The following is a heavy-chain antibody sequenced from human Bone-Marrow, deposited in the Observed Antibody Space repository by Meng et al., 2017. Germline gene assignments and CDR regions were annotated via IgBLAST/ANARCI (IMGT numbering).Heavy chain of an antibody. CDR1: GGSFSGYY. Sequence: QVQLQQWGAGLLKPADTLSLTCAVYGGSFSGYYWSWIRQPPGKGLEWIGEINHSGSTNYNPSLKSRVTISVDTSKNQFSLKLSSVTAADTAVYYCARGLRAARPLLFGYWGQGTLVTVFS. CDR3: ARGLRAARPLLFGY. J-gene: IGHJ4*02. D-gene: IGHD6-6*01. V-gene: IGHV4-34*01. CDR2: INHSGST.